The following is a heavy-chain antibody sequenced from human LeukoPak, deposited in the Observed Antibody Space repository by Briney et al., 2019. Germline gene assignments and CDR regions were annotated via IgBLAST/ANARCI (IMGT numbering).Heavy chain of an antibody. Sequence: GRSLRLSCAASGFTFSSYGMHWVRQAPGEGLEWVAVIWYDGSNKYYADSVKGRFTISRDNSKNTLYLQMNSLRAEDTAVYYCAREGEGSSWYLNYWGQGTLVTVSS. V-gene: IGHV3-33*01. CDR2: IWYDGSNK. J-gene: IGHJ4*02. D-gene: IGHD6-13*01. CDR1: GFTFSSYG. CDR3: AREGEGSSWYLNY.